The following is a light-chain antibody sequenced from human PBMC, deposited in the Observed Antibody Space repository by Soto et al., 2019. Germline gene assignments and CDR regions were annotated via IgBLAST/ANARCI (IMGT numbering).Light chain of an antibody. J-gene: IGLJ3*02. CDR2: EVS. Sequence: QSALTQPPSASGSPGQSVTISCTGTSSDVGAYKYVSWYQQHPGKAPKLMIYEVSQRPSGVPDRFSGSKSGNTASLTVSGLQAEDEAYYYCSSYAGSNNWVFGGGTKLTVL. CDR3: SSYAGSNNWV. CDR1: SSDVGAYKY. V-gene: IGLV2-8*01.